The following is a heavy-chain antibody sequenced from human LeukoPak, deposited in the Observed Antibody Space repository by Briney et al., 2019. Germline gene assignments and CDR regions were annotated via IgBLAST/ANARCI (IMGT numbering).Heavy chain of an antibody. J-gene: IGHJ4*02. CDR3: SRLLPSRPDFYFDC. CDR2: IYSSGTT. CDR1: GASISSDY. D-gene: IGHD6-6*01. Sequence: SETLSLTRTVSGASISSDYWSWIRQPPGRRPEWIGYIYSSGTTKYNPSLQSRVTISIDTSKNQFSLKLTSMTAADTAVYFCSRLLPSRPDFYFDCWGQGTLVTVSS. V-gene: IGHV4-4*09.